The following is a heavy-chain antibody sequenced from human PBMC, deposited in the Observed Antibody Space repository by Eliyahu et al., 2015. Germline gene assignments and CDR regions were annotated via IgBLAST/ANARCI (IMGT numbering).Heavy chain of an antibody. D-gene: IGHD2-2*01. CDR1: GYLFNTYW. Sequence: DVQLVQSGAEVKKPGESLSISCRASGYLFNTYWIGXVRQMPGKGLEWMGIVYXGDLXIKYXPSFQGRVTISADKSTDTAYLEWRSLEASDTAVYFCAREIECSDISCPRDAFDLWGQGTMVTVSS. CDR2: VYXGDLXI. V-gene: IGHV5-51*01. CDR3: AREIECSDISCPRDAFDL. J-gene: IGHJ3*01.